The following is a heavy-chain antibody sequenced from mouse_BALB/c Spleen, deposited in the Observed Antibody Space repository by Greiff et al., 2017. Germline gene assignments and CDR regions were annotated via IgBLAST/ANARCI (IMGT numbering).Heavy chain of an antibody. J-gene: IGHJ2*01. V-gene: IGHV1-69*01. CDR3: AREGDYDAD. CDR1: GYTFTDYW. D-gene: IGHD2-4*01. Sequence: QVQLQQPGAELVMPGASVKMSCKASGYTFTDYWMHWVKQRPGQGLEWIGAIDTSDSYTSYNQKFKGKATLTVDESSSTAYMQLSSLTSEDSAVYYCAREGDYDADWGQGTTRTVAS. CDR2: IDTSDSYT.